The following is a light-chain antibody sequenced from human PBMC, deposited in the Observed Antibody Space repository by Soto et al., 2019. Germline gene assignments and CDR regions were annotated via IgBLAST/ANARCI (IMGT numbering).Light chain of an antibody. Sequence: QSALTQPASVSGSPGQSITISSTGTSSDVGSYNVVSWYQHHPGKAPKLMIYENTKRPSGASDRFSGSKSGNTASLTISGLQTEDEADYYCCSYAGSNTLKFGGGTKVTVL. CDR2: ENT. CDR3: CSYAGSNTLK. V-gene: IGLV2-23*01. CDR1: SSDVGSYNV. J-gene: IGLJ2*01.